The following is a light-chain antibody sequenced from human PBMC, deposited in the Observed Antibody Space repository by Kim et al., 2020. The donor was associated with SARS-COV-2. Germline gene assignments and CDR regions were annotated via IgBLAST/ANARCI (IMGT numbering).Light chain of an antibody. CDR1: SGRIARND. J-gene: IGLJ2*01. Sequence: GKTVTSSGTRSSGRIARNDVQWYQQRPGSAHTTEIYEDNQRPSGVPDRFSGSIDSSSNTASLTISGLKTEEEADYYCQSYDSSNVVFGGGTQLTVL. V-gene: IGLV6-57*03. CDR3: QSYDSSNVV. CDR2: EDN.